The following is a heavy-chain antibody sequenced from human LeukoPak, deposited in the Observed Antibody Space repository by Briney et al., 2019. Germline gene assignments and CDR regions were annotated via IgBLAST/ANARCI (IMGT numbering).Heavy chain of an antibody. J-gene: IGHJ6*03. CDR3: ARVYSNTYYYDSSGYFPRSYYYYMDV. CDR1: GFTFSDYY. D-gene: IGHD3-22*01. CDR2: ISSSGSTI. Sequence: GGSLRLSCAASGFTFSDYYMSWIRQAPGKGLEWVSYISSSGSTIYYADSVKGRFTISRDNAKNSLYLQMNSLRAEDTAVYYGARVYSNTYYYDSSGYFPRSYYYYMDVWGKGTTLTVSS. V-gene: IGHV3-11*04.